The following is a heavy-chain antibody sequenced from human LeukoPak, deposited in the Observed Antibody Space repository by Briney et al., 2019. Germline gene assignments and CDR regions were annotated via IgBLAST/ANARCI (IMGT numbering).Heavy chain of an antibody. D-gene: IGHD3-10*01. V-gene: IGHV3-74*01. CDR1: GFTFSSYW. Sequence: GGSLRLSCAASGFTFSSYWMHWVRQAPGKGLVWVSRINSDGSSTSYADSVKGRFTISRDNAKNTLYLQMNSLRAEDTAVYYCARGPGGYYDYYYYGMDVWGQGTTVTVSS. CDR3: ARGPGGYYDYYYYGMDV. CDR2: INSDGSST. J-gene: IGHJ6*02.